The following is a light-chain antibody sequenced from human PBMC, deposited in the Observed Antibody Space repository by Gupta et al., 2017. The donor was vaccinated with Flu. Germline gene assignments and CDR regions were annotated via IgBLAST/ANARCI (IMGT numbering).Light chain of an antibody. CDR2: RES. J-gene: IGKJ1*01. CDR3: QQYITYPWT. Sequence: TITCRASQSVYIWLAWYQQKPGKAPKLLISRESNLQSGVPSRFSGGGSGTEFTLTISSLQPDDFATYYCQQYITYPWTFGQGTKVEV. CDR1: QSVYIW. V-gene: IGKV1-5*03.